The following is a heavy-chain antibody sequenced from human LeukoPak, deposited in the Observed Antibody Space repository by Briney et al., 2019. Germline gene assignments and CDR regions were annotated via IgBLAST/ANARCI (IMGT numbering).Heavy chain of an antibody. J-gene: IGHJ4*02. D-gene: IGHD3-3*01. V-gene: IGHV3-53*05. CDR3: AREMRGYYPHY. Sequence: GGSLRLSCAASGFTVSSNYMSWVRQAPGKGLEWVSVIYSGGSTYYAESVKGRFTITRDDSKNTLSLQMNGLRAEDTALYYCAREMRGYYPHYWGQGTLVTVSS. CDR1: GFTVSSNY. CDR2: IYSGGST.